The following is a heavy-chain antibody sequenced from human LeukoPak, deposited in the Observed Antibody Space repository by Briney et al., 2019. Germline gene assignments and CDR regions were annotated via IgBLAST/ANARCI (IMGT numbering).Heavy chain of an antibody. Sequence: SVKVSCKASGFTFTSSAVQWVRQARGQRLEWIGWIVVGSGNTNCAQKFQERVTITRDMSTSTAYMELSSLRSEDTAVYYCAAEQGATNFVDAFDIWGQGTMVTVSS. D-gene: IGHD1-26*01. V-gene: IGHV1-58*01. CDR2: IVVGSGNT. CDR3: AAEQGATNFVDAFDI. J-gene: IGHJ3*02. CDR1: GFTFTSSA.